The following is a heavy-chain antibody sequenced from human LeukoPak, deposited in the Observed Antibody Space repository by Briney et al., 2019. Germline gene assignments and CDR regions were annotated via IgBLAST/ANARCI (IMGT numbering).Heavy chain of an antibody. J-gene: IGHJ5*02. V-gene: IGHV4-59*11. CDR1: GGSISSHY. D-gene: IGHD2-2*01. CDR3: ARGGDIVVVPAAISSFGWFDP. Sequence: SETLSLTCTVSGGSISSHYWSWIRQPPGKGLEWIGYIYYSGITNYNPSLKSRVTISVDTSKNQFSLKLSSVTAADTAVYYCARGGDIVVVPAAISSFGWFDPWGRGTLVTVSS. CDR2: IYYSGIT.